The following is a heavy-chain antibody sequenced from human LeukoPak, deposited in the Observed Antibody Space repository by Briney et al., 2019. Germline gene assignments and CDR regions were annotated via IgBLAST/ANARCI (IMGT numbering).Heavy chain of an antibody. D-gene: IGHD3-10*01. V-gene: IGHV4-34*01. Sequence: ETLSLTCAVYGGSFSGYYWSWIRQPTGKGLEWIGEIKHSGSTNYNPSLKSRVTISVDTSKNQFSLKLSSVTAADTAVYYCARLPMVRGVIALDYWAREPWSPSPQ. CDR1: GGSFSGYY. CDR3: ARLPMVRGVIALDY. J-gene: IGHJ4*02. CDR2: IKHSGST.